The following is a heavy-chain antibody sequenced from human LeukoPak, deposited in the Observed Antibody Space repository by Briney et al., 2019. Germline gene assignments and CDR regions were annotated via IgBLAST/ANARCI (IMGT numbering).Heavy chain of an antibody. CDR2: IYYSGST. Sequence: PSETLSLTCTVSGGSISSYYWSWIRQPPGKVLGWIGYIYYSGSTNYNPSLKSRVTISVDTSKNQFSLKLSSVTAADTAVYYCASYGGSGSYYYYFDYWGQGTLVTVSS. J-gene: IGHJ4*02. CDR1: GGSISSYY. V-gene: IGHV4-59*01. CDR3: ASYGGSGSYYYYFDY. D-gene: IGHD3-10*01.